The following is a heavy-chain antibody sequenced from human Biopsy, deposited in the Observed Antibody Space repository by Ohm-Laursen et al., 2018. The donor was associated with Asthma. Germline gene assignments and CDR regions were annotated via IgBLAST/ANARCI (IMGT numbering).Heavy chain of an antibody. CDR2: ISFDGSNK. CDR1: GFTFSNYG. CDR3: PKDVFPGWELRRGPDY. Sequence: SSLRLSCAAPGFTFSNYGMHWVRQAPGKGLEWVAVISFDGSNKDYADSVKGRFTISRDNSKNTLHLEMNSLRVEDTAVYYCPKDVFPGWELRRGPDYWGQGTLVTVSS. V-gene: IGHV3-30*18. D-gene: IGHD1-26*01. J-gene: IGHJ4*02.